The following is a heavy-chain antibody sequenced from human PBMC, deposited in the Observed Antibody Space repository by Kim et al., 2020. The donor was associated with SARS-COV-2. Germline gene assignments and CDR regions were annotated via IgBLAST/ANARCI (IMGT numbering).Heavy chain of an antibody. CDR1: GFMFSIYD. CDR2: ISGSGDTT. V-gene: IGHV3-23*01. J-gene: IGHJ4*02. D-gene: IGHD2-21*02. Sequence: GGSLRLSCAASGFMFSIYDMNWVRQAPGKGLEWVAAISGSGDTTHYADSVKGRFTISRDNSKNTLYLQINSLRAEDTAIYYCAKDLGVMRSVGVTEKFDFWGQGTQVTVSS. CDR3: AKDLGVMRSVGVTEKFDF.